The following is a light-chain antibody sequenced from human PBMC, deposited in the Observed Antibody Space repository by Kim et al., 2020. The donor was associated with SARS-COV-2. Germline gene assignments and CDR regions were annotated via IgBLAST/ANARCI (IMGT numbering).Light chain of an antibody. V-gene: IGLV1-44*01. Sequence: GRGVTICFSGTFSNVGRNTVNWWQQFPGTAPKLLIFGYNQRPSGVPARFSGSKSGTSASLAISGLQSEDEADYYCAAWDDNLNGVGFGGGTQLTVL. J-gene: IGLJ2*01. CDR1: FSNVGRNT. CDR2: GYN. CDR3: AAWDDNLNGVG.